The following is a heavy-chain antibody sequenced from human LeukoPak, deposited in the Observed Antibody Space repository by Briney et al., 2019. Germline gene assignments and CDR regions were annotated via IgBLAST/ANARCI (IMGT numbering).Heavy chain of an antibody. Sequence: GGSLRLSCAASGFTFSSYSMNWVRQAPGKGLEWVSSISSSSSYIYYADSVKGRFTISRDNAKNSLYLQMNSLRAEDTAVYYCARVPYCSSTSCSFDYWGQGTLVTVSS. V-gene: IGHV3-21*01. CDR2: ISSSSSYI. D-gene: IGHD2-2*01. J-gene: IGHJ4*02. CDR1: GFTFSSYS. CDR3: ARVPYCSSTSCSFDY.